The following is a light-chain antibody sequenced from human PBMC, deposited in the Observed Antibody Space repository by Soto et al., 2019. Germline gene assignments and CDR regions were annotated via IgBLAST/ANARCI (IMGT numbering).Light chain of an antibody. V-gene: IGKV1-5*03. J-gene: IGKJ5*01. CDR3: QQYNVFPIT. CDR1: QSISTW. Sequence: DIPMTQSPSTLSASIGDRVTITCRASQSISTWLAWYQQKSGKAPKLLIYKASTLESGVPSRFSGSGSGTDFTLTISSLQPDDLATYYCQQYNVFPITFGQGTRLEI. CDR2: KAS.